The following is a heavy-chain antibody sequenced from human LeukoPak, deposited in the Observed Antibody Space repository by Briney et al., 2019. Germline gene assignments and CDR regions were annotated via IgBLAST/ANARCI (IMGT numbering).Heavy chain of an antibody. D-gene: IGHD2-2*01. Sequence: SETLSLICTVSGGSISCGDYYWSWIRQPPGKGLEWIGYIYYSGSTYYNPSLKSRVTISVDTSKKQFSLKLRSVTAADTAVYYCARGTIVVVSYYYYMDVWGRGTTVTVSS. CDR1: GGSISCGDYY. J-gene: IGHJ6*03. CDR2: IYYSGST. V-gene: IGHV4-30-4*08. CDR3: ARGTIVVVSYYYYMDV.